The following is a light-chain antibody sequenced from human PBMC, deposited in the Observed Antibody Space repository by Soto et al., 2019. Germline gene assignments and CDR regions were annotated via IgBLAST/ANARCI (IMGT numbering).Light chain of an antibody. CDR3: QQYNNWDT. CDR1: QSVSSN. CDR2: GAS. J-gene: IGKJ4*01. V-gene: IGKV3-15*01. Sequence: EIVMTQSPATLSVSPGERATLSCRASQSVSSNSAWYQQKPGQAPRLLIYGASTRATGIPARFSGSGSGTEFTLTISSLQSEDFAVYYCQQYNNWDTFGGGTKVEIK.